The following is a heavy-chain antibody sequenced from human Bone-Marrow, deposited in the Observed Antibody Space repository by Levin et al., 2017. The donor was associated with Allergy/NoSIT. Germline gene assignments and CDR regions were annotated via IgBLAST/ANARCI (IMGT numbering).Heavy chain of an antibody. CDR2: ISSKSAYI. Sequence: TGGSLRLSCAASGFTFSDYYMSWIRQAPGKGLEWLSYISSKSAYINYEDPVQGRFTISRDNAKNSLYLQMNSLRAEDTAVYYCVREWTHGDFETWGQGTLVIVSS. CDR3: VREWTHGDFET. CDR1: GFTFSDYY. V-gene: IGHV3-11*06. D-gene: IGHD3/OR15-3a*01. J-gene: IGHJ1*01.